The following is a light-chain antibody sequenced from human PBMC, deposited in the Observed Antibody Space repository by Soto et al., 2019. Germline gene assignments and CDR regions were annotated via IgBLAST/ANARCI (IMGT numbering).Light chain of an antibody. CDR3: QQLTDWPPQWT. CDR1: QSISSY. CDR2: GDS. V-gene: IGKV3-11*01. Sequence: EIVLTQSPGTLSLSPGKRATLSCRASQSISSYLAWYQQKPGQAPRLLIYGDSSRATGIPARSSGSGSGTDFTLTISSLEREHFAAYSCQQLTDWPPQWTFGQGTKVDIK. J-gene: IGKJ1*01.